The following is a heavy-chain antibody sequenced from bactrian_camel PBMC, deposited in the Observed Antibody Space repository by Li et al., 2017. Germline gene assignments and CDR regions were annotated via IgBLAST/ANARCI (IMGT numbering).Heavy chain of an antibody. CDR1: GYTGSRFC. CDR2: IASDGTT. CDR3: AAGSSGAGYTFLRADAFPY. J-gene: IGHJ4*01. D-gene: IGHD1*01. V-gene: IGHV3S55*01. Sequence: QLVESGGGSVQAGGSLRLSCAASGYTGSRFCMAWFRQAPSKEREAVGSIASDGTTGYADSVKGRFTISKDNAQHILYLQMDSLKDEDTAVYYCAAGSSGAGYTFLRADAFPYWGQGTQVTVS.